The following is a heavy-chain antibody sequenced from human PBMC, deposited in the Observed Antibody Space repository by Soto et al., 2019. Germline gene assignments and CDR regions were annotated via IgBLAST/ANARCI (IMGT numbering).Heavy chain of an antibody. CDR2: ISGSGGST. CDR1: GXTFSSYA. J-gene: IGHJ4*02. Sequence: LRLSFAASGXTFSSYAMSWVRQAPGKGLEWVSAISGSGGSTYYADSVKGRFTISRDNSKNTLYLQMNSLRAEDTAVYYCAKEGGTYVELALHWGQGTLVTVSS. D-gene: IGHD3-16*01. V-gene: IGHV3-23*01. CDR3: AKEGGTYVELALH.